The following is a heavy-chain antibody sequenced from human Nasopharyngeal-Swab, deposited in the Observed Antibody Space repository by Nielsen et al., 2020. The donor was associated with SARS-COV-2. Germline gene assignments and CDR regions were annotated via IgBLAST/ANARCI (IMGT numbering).Heavy chain of an antibody. CDR3: ARAPGVDYYYYMDV. J-gene: IGHJ6*03. CDR2: INPGTVNT. Sequence: ASVKVSCKVSGYTFTNYGIHWVRQAPGQRLEWMGWINPGTVNTKYSQKFQGRVTISRDTSASTAYMELSSLRSEDTAEYYCARAPGVDYYYYMDVWGNGTTVTVSS. CDR1: GYTFTNYG. V-gene: IGHV1-3*01.